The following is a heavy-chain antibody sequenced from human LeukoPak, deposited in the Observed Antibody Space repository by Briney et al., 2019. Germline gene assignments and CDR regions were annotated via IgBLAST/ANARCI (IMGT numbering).Heavy chain of an antibody. CDR2: ISRSSSYI. D-gene: IGHD2-15*01. V-gene: IGHV3-21*01. CDR1: GFTFSSYS. J-gene: IGHJ4*02. CDR3: ARAPPGRDLLGGFDF. Sequence: GGSLRLSCAGSGFTFSSYSMNWVRQAPGKGLQWVSSISRSSSYIYYADSVKGRFTISRDNARNSLYLQMNSLRAEDTAVYYCARAPPGRDLLGGFDFWGQGIRVTVSS.